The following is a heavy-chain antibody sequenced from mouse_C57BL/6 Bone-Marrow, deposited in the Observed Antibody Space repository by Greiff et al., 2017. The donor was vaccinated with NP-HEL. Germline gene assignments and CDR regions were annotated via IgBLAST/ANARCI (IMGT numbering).Heavy chain of an antibody. CDR1: GYTFTDYY. CDR3: AREEVAY. Sequence: VQLQQSGPELVKPGASVKISCKASGYTFTDYYMNWVKQSHGKSLEWIGDINPNNGGTSYNQKFKGKATLTVDKSSSTAYMELRSLTSEDSAVYYCAREEVAYWGQGTLVTVSA. J-gene: IGHJ3*01. CDR2: INPNNGGT. V-gene: IGHV1-26*01.